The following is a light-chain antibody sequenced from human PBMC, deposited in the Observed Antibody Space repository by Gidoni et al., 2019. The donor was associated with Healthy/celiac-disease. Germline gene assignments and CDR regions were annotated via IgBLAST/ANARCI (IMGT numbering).Light chain of an antibody. CDR2: DAS. V-gene: IGKV3-11*01. CDR3: QQRSNWPRYT. J-gene: IGKJ2*01. Sequence: EIVLTQSPATLSLSPGERATLSCRASQSVSSYLAWYQQKPGQAPRLLIYDASNRATGIPARFSGSGSGTDFTLTISSLEPEDFAFYYCQQRSNWPRYTFGQXTKLEIK. CDR1: QSVSSY.